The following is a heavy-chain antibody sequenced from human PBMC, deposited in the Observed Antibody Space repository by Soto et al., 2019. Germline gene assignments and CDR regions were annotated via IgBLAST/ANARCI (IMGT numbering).Heavy chain of an antibody. J-gene: IGHJ4*02. D-gene: IGHD6-13*01. CDR1: GFTFSDYY. V-gene: IGHV3-11*01. Sequence: PGGSLRLSCAASGFTFSDYYMRWIRQAPGKGLEWVSYISSSGSTIYYADSVKGRFTISRDNAKNSLYLQMNSLRAEDTAVYYCARSTIAAAGPAYYFDYWGQGTLVTVSS. CDR3: ARSTIAAAGPAYYFDY. CDR2: ISSSGSTI.